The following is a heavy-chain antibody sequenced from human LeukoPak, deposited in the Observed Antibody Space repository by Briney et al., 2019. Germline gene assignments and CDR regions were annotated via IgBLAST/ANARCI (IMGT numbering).Heavy chain of an antibody. V-gene: IGHV4-4*07. CDR3: ARIGSHLYYYYMDV. Sequence: PSETLSLTCTVSGGSISSYYWSWIRQPAGKGLEWIGRIYTSGSTNYNPSLKSRVTMSVDTSKNQFSLKLSSVTAADTAVYYCARIGSHLYYYYMDVWGKGTTVTVSS. CDR1: GGSISSYY. CDR2: IYTSGST. J-gene: IGHJ6*03. D-gene: IGHD3-22*01.